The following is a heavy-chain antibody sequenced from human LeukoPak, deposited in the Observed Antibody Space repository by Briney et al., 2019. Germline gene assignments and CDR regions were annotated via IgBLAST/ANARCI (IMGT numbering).Heavy chain of an antibody. CDR1: GYTFTSYY. CDR2: INPSGGST. J-gene: IGHJ6*02. CDR3: AREWYQLRDYYYYGMDV. V-gene: IGHV1-46*01. D-gene: IGHD2-2*01. Sequence: ASVKVSCKASGYTFTSYYMHWARQAPGQGLEWMGIINPSGGSTSYAQKFQGRVTMTRDTSTSTVYMELSSLRSEDTAVYYCAREWYQLRDYYYYGMDVWGQGTTVTVSS.